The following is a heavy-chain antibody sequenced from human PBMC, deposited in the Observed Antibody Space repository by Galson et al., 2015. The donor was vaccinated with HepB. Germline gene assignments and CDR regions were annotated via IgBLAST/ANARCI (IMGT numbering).Heavy chain of an antibody. Sequence: LSLTCAVSGGSISSSNWWSWVRQPPGKGLEWIGEIYHSGSTNYNPSLKSRVTISVDKSKNQFSLKLSSVTAADTAVYYCARVGGGSGSPDPTYYYYGMDVWGQGTTVTVSS. D-gene: IGHD3-10*01. V-gene: IGHV4-4*02. CDR1: GGSISSSNW. CDR2: IYHSGST. J-gene: IGHJ6*02. CDR3: ARVGGGSGSPDPTYYYYGMDV.